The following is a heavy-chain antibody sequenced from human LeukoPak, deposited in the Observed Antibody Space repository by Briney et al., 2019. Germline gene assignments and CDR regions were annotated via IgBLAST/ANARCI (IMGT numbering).Heavy chain of an antibody. Sequence: SQTLSLTCTVSGGSISSGDYYWSWIRQPPGKGLEWIGYIYYSGSTYYNPSLKSRVTISVDTSKNQFSLKLSSVTAADTAVYYCARGGDSSNWYPGYFDYWGQGALVTVSS. CDR3: ARGGDSSNWYPGYFDY. V-gene: IGHV4-30-4*01. J-gene: IGHJ4*02. CDR2: IYYSGST. D-gene: IGHD6-13*01. CDR1: GGSISSGDYY.